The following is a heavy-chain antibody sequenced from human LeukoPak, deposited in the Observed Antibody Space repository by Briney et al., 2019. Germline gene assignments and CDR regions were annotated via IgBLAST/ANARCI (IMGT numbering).Heavy chain of an antibody. CDR2: IIPILGIA. CDR1: GGTFSSYA. D-gene: IGHD2-15*01. CDR3: ARTYCSGGSCYELAFDY. V-gene: IGHV1-69*04. Sequence: SVKVSCKASGGTFSSYAISWVRRAPGQGLEWMGRIIPILGIANYAQKFQGRVTITADKSTSTAYMELSSLRSEDTAVYYCARTYCSGGSCYELAFDYWGQGTLVTVSS. J-gene: IGHJ4*02.